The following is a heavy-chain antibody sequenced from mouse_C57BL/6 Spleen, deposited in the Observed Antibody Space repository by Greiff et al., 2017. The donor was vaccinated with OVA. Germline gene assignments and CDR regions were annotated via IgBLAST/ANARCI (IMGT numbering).Heavy chain of an antibody. V-gene: IGHV1-62-2*01. D-gene: IGHD3-3*01. Sequence: QVQLKESGAELVKPGASVKLSCKASGYTFTEYTIHWVKQRSGQGLEWIGWFYPGSGSIKYNEKFKDKATLTADKSSSTVYMELSRLTSEDSAVYFCARHEWEGTSLYYAMDYWGQGTSVTVSS. CDR2: FYPGSGSI. J-gene: IGHJ4*01. CDR3: ARHEWEGTSLYYAMDY. CDR1: GYTFTEYT.